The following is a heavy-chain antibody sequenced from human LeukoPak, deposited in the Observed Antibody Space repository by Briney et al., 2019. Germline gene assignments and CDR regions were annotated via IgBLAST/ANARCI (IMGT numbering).Heavy chain of an antibody. J-gene: IGHJ4*02. V-gene: IGHV3-23*01. CDR2: ISGSGGST. CDR1: GFTFSSYA. CDR3: AKVLSPIYYYDSSGYYPDY. D-gene: IGHD3-22*01. Sequence: SGGSLRLSCAASGFTFSSYAMSWVRQAPGKGLEWVSAISGSGGSTYYADSVKGRFTISRDNSKNTLYLQMNSLRAEDTAVYYCAKVLSPIYYYDSSGYYPDYWGQGTLVTVSS.